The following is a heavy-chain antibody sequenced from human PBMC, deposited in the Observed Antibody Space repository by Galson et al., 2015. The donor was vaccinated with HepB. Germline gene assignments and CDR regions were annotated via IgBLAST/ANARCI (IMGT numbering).Heavy chain of an antibody. V-gene: IGHV1-69*13. CDR3: AEDLGYSSSSGAFDF. CDR1: GYTFISYA. J-gene: IGHJ3*01. D-gene: IGHD6-13*01. CDR2: IIPIFGTA. Sequence: SVKVSCKASGYTFISYAISWVRQAPGQGLEWMGGIIPIFGTANYAQKFQGRVTITADASTSTAYMELSGLRSEDTAVYYCAEDLGYSSSSGAFDFWGQGTMVTVSS.